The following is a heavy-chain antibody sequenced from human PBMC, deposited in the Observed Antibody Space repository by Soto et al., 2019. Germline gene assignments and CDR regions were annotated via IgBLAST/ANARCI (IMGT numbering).Heavy chain of an antibody. CDR1: GLTFSDYA. V-gene: IGHV3-23*01. J-gene: IGHJ4*02. CDR3: AKGPVTSIPPRIAF. Sequence: GGSLRLSCAASGLTFSDYAMAWVRQAPGKGLEWVSAISGSGDTRHYADSVKGRFTISRDNSKNTVYLQMNSLRAEDTAVYYCAKGPVTSIPPRIAFWGQGALVTVSA. D-gene: IGHD2-21*02. CDR2: ISGSGDTR.